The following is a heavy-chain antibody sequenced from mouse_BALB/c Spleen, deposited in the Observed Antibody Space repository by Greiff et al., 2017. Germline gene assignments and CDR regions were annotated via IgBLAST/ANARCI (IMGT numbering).Heavy chain of an antibody. J-gene: IGHJ4*01. D-gene: IGHD2-1*01. V-gene: IGHV5-6-3*01. Sequence: EVKVVESGGGLVQPGGSLKLSCAASGFTFSSYGMSWVRQTPDKRLELVATINSNGGSTYYPDSVKGRFTISRDNAKNTLYLQMSSLKSEDTAMYYCASPYGNYPHYYAMDYWGQGTSVTVSS. CDR2: INSNGGST. CDR3: ASPYGNYPHYYAMDY. CDR1: GFTFSSYG.